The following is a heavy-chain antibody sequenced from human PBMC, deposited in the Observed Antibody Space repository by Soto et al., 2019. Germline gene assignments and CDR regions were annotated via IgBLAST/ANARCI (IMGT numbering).Heavy chain of an antibody. V-gene: IGHV1-69*12. CDR3: ARDPLSSSPSPGGWFDP. Sequence: QVQLVQSGAEVKKPGSSVKVSCKASGGTFSSYAISWVRQAPGQGLEWMGGIIPIFGTANYAQKFQGRVTITAHESTSTAYMELSSLRSEDTAVYYCARDPLSSSPSPGGWFDPWGQGTLVTVSS. CDR1: GGTFSSYA. CDR2: IIPIFGTA. J-gene: IGHJ5*02. D-gene: IGHD6-13*01.